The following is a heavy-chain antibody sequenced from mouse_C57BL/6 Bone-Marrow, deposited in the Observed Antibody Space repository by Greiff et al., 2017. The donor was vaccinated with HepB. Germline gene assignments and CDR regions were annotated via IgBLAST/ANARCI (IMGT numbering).Heavy chain of an antibody. CDR2: IHPNSGST. CDR3: AREITTVVEDY. Sequence: VQLQQSGAELVKPGASVKLSCKASGYTFTSYWMHWVKQRPGQGLEWIGMIHPNSGSTNYNEKFKSKATLTVDKSSSTAYMQLSSLTSEDSAVYYCAREITTVVEDYWGQGTTLTVSS. J-gene: IGHJ2*01. V-gene: IGHV1-64*01. CDR1: GYTFTSYW. D-gene: IGHD1-1*01.